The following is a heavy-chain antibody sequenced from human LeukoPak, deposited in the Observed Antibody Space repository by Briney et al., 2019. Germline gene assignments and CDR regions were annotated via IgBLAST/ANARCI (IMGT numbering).Heavy chain of an antibody. CDR3: ARCKPNWGYGESEAFDI. CDR1: GGSISSSSYY. CDR2: IYYSGST. J-gene: IGHJ3*02. V-gene: IGHV4-39*01. D-gene: IGHD7-27*01. Sequence: SETLSLTCTVSGGSISSSSYYWGWIRQPPGKGLEWIGSIYYSGSTYYNPSLKSRVTISVDTSKNQFSLKLSSVTAADTAVYYCARCKPNWGYGESEAFDIWGQGTMVTVSS.